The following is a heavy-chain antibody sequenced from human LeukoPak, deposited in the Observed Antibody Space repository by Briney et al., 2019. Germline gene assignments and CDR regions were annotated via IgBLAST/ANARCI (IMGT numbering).Heavy chain of an antibody. D-gene: IGHD3-22*01. Sequence: ASVKVSCKASGYTFTSYYMHWVRQAPGQGLEWMGIINPSGGSTSYAQKFQGRVTMTRDTSTSTVYMELSSLRSEDTAVYYCARPYYYDSSGYYSFSDYWGQGTLVTVSS. J-gene: IGHJ4*02. CDR2: INPSGGST. V-gene: IGHV1-46*01. CDR3: ARPYYYDSSGYYSFSDY. CDR1: GYTFTSYY.